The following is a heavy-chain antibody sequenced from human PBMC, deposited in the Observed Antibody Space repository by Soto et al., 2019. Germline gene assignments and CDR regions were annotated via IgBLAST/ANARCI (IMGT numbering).Heavy chain of an antibody. CDR2: ITPIFGTA. Sequence: ASVKVSCKASGGTFSSYAISWVRQAPGQGLEWMGGITPIFGTANYAQKFQGRVTITADESTSTAYMELSSLRSEDTAVYYCARDITMIVVVITPGWFDPWGQGTLVTVSS. D-gene: IGHD3-22*01. CDR1: GGTFSSYA. V-gene: IGHV1-69*13. CDR3: ARDITMIVVVITPGWFDP. J-gene: IGHJ5*02.